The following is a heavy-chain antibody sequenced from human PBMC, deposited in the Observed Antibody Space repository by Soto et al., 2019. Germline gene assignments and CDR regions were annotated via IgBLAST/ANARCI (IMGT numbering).Heavy chain of an antibody. J-gene: IGHJ4*02. Sequence: GGSLRLCCAASGFTFNSYWMTWVRQAPGKGLEWVAVISYDGSSKYHADSVKGRFTISRDNSKNTLHLQMNSLRAEDTAVYYCSKDRRGGRAVLDSWGQGTPVTVSS. D-gene: IGHD2-8*01. V-gene: IGHV3-30*18. CDR1: GFTFNSYW. CDR3: SKDRRGGRAVLDS. CDR2: ISYDGSSK.